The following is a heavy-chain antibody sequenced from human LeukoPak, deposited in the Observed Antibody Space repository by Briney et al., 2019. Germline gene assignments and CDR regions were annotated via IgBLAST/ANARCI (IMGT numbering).Heavy chain of an antibody. CDR2: IYTSGST. D-gene: IGHD3-10*01. J-gene: IGHJ5*02. V-gene: IGHV4-61*02. Sequence: SQTLSLTCTVSGGSISSGSYYWSWIRQPAGKGLEWIGRIYTSGSTNYNPSLKSRVTISVDTSKNQFSLKLSSVTAADTAVYYCARTMVRGVILDWFDPWGQGTLVTVSS. CDR3: ARTMVRGVILDWFDP. CDR1: GGSISSGSYY.